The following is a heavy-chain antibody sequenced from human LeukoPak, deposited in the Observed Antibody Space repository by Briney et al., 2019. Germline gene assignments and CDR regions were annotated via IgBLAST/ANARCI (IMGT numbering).Heavy chain of an antibody. CDR2: INARGSHI. CDR3: AKGYCSSTGCYSRFDP. D-gene: IGHD2-2*02. V-gene: IGHV3-23*01. CDR1: GFTFSSSA. Sequence: GGSLRLSCSASGFTFSSSAMTWVRQAPGTGLEWVSAINARGSHIYYADSVKGRFTISRDNSKNTLYLQMNSLRAEDTAVYYCAKGYCSSTGCYSRFDPWGQGTLVTVSS. J-gene: IGHJ5*02.